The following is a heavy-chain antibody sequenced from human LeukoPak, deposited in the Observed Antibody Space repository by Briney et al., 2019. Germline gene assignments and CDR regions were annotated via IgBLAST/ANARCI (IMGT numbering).Heavy chain of an antibody. D-gene: IGHD7-27*01. CDR2: VSANGVGT. J-gene: IGHJ4*02. CDR1: GFTFSSYA. CDR3: AKEAGHWDFDY. V-gene: IGHV3-23*01. Sequence: GGSLRLSCAASGFTFSSYAMSRLRQAPGKGLESVSTVSANGVGTYYTDSVKGRFTISRDNSKNTLYLQMNSLRAEDTAVYHCAKEAGHWDFDYWGQGTLVTVSS.